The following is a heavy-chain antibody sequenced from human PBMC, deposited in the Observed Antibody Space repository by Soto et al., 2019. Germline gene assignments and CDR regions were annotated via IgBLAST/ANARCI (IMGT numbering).Heavy chain of an antibody. V-gene: IGHV3-30*18. CDR2: ISYDGSNK. D-gene: IGHD5-12*01. Sequence: GGSLRLSCAASGFTFSSYGMHWVRQAPGKGLEWVAVISYDGSNKYYADSVKGRFTISRDNSKNTLYLQMNSLRAEDTAVYYCAKVEVATINYYYYYGMDVWGQGTTVTVSS. CDR3: AKVEVATINYYYYYGMDV. CDR1: GFTFSSYG. J-gene: IGHJ6*02.